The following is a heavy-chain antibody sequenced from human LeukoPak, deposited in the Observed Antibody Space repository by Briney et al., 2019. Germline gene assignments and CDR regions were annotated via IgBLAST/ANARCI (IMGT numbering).Heavy chain of an antibody. J-gene: IGHJ3*01. D-gene: IGHD2-15*01. Sequence: KPSQTLSLTCAISEDSVSTNSVAWNWIRQSPSRGLEWLGRTYYRSKWNNDYAVSVKSRITINPDTSKNQFSLQLNSVTPDDTALYYCARGRYSGFDLWGQGTMVTVSS. CDR3: ARGRYSGFDL. V-gene: IGHV6-1*01. CDR1: EDSVSTNSVA. CDR2: TYYRSKWNN.